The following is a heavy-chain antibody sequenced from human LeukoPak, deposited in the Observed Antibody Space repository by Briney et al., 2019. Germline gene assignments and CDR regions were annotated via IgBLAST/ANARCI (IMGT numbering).Heavy chain of an antibody. V-gene: IGHV4-39*07. J-gene: IGHJ6*02. Sequence: NPSETLSLTCTVSGGSISSSSYYWGWIRQPPGKGLEWIGEINHSGSTNYNPSLKSRVTISIDTSKNQFSLRLSSVTAADTAVYYCARGSISLDVWGQGTTVTVSS. CDR2: INHSGST. CDR3: ARGSISLDV. CDR1: GGSISSSSYY.